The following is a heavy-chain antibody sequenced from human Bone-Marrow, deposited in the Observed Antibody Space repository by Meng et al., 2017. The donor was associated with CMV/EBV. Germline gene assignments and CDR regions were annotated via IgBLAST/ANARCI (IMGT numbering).Heavy chain of an antibody. CDR1: AW. D-gene: IGHD3-3*01. Sequence: AWMSWVRQDPGKGLEWVGRIKSKTDGGTTDYAAPVKGRFTISRDDSKNTLYLQMNSLKTEDTAVYYCTTDLYYDFWSGYYPAEYFQHWGQGTLVTVSS. CDR2: IKSKTDGGTT. V-gene: IGHV3-15*01. J-gene: IGHJ1*01. CDR3: TTDLYYDFWSGYYPAEYFQH.